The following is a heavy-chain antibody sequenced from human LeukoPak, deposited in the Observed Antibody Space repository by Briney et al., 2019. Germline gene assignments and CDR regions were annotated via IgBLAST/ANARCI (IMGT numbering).Heavy chain of an antibody. Sequence: PGGALRLSCATSGFTDRSNYMNWVRQTTGKGLQWVSIIYSGGSTYYADSVRGRFIISRDDSKDTMYLQMNNLRAEDTALYYCVRDDDFGFDHWGQGTLVTVSS. CDR3: VRDDDFGFDH. V-gene: IGHV3-66*01. CDR1: GFTDRSNY. CDR2: IYSGGST. D-gene: IGHD3-3*01. J-gene: IGHJ4*02.